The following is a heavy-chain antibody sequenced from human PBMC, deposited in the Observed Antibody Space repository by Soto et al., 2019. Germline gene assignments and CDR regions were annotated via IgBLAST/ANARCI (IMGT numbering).Heavy chain of an antibody. CDR2: ISSSSSYI. Sequence: EVQLVESGGGLVKPGGSLRLSCAASGFTFSSYSMNWVRQAPGKGLEWVSSISSSSSYIYYADSVKGRFTISRDNAKNSLYLQMNTLRAEDTAVYYCAISYSSSWSAFDYWGQGTLVTVSS. D-gene: IGHD6-13*01. CDR1: GFTFSSYS. CDR3: AISYSSSWSAFDY. V-gene: IGHV3-21*01. J-gene: IGHJ4*02.